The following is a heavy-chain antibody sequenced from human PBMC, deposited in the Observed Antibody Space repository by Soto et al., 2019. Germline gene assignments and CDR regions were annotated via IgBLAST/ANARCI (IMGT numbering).Heavy chain of an antibody. CDR3: ATMWGLTMLTLDAFDI. J-gene: IGHJ3*02. Sequence: ASVKVSCKVSGNTLTELSVHWVRQAPGKGLDWMGGFDPEDDEPIYAQKFQGRVTMAEDTSTDTASMELSSLTSEDTAIYYCATMWGLTMLTLDAFDIWGQGTLVTVSS. D-gene: IGHD3-16*01. V-gene: IGHV1-24*01. CDR1: GNTLTELS. CDR2: FDPEDDEP.